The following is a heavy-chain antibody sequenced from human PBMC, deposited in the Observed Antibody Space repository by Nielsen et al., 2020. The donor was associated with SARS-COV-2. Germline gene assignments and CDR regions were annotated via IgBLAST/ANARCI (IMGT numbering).Heavy chain of an antibody. CDR3: ARASGITMIVVVMGAFDI. V-gene: IGHV4-59*12. CDR2: IYYSGST. CDR1: GGSISSYY. D-gene: IGHD3-22*01. J-gene: IGHJ3*02. Sequence: SETLSLTCTVSGGSISSYYWSWIRQPPGKGLEWIGYIYYSGSTNYNPSLKSRVTISVDTSKSQFSLKLSSVTAADTAVYYCARASGITMIVVVMGAFDIWGQGTMVTVSS.